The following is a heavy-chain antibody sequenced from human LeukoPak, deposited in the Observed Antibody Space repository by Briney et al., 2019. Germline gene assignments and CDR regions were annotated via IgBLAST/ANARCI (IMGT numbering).Heavy chain of an antibody. D-gene: IGHD1-1*01. J-gene: IGHJ3*02. V-gene: IGHV3-66*04. CDR1: GFTVSSNY. Sequence: PGGSLRLSCAASGFTVSSNYMSWVRQAPGKGLEWVSVIYSGGSTYYADSVKGRFTISRDNSKNTLYLQMNSLRAEDTAVYYCARPPGIDAFDIWGQGTMVTVSS. CDR3: ARPPGIDAFDI. CDR2: IYSGGST.